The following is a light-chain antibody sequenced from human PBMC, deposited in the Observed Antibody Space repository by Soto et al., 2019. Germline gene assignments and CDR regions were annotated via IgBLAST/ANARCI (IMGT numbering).Light chain of an antibody. V-gene: IGKV1-27*01. Sequence: DIQMTQSPSTLSISAGERVTLTCRASEHISDNVAWYQQKPGQAPNLLIYGASTMPAGVPSRFIGSGSATDFTLTISILHAEYVAFYCWQQYNRCWTFGRGTKVDIK. CDR2: GAS. J-gene: IGKJ1*01. CDR3: QQYNRCWT. CDR1: EHISDN.